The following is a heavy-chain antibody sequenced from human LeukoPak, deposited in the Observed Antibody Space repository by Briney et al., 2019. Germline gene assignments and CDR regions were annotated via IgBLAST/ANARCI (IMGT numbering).Heavy chain of an antibody. CDR1: GGSISSHY. J-gene: IGHJ6*03. CDR3: ARDGLGIAASYYMDV. V-gene: IGHV4-59*11. Sequence: SETLSLTCTVSGGSISSHYWSWIRQPPGKGLEWIGYIYYSGSTNYNPSLKSRVTISVDTSKNQFSLKLSSVTAADTAVYYCARDGLGIAASYYMDVWGKGTTVTVSS. D-gene: IGHD6-13*01. CDR2: IYYSGST.